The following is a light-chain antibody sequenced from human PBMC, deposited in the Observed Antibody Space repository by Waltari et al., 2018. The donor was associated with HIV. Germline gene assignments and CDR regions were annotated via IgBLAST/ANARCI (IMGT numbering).Light chain of an antibody. CDR1: ALPTKS. J-gene: IGLJ3*02. CDR3: QSADISSWV. V-gene: IGLV3-25*03. Sequence: SYELTQPTSVSFSPGQTARITCPVDALPTKSANLYQQKPGQAPVPVIYKDSERPSGIPERFSGSSSGTTVTLTISGVQAEDEADYYCQSADISSWVFGGGTKLTVL. CDR2: KDS.